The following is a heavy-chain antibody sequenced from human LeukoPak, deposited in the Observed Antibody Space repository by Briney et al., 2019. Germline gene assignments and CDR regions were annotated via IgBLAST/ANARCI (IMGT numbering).Heavy chain of an antibody. V-gene: IGHV3-23*01. CDR2: ISGSGGST. J-gene: IGHJ2*01. D-gene: IGHD3-22*01. Sequence: GGSLRLSCAASGFAFTTYAMNWVRQAPGKGLEWVSVISGSGGSTYYADSVKGRFTISRDNSKNTLYLEVNSLRAEDTAVYYCATAFYFDSSGPHWYFDLWGRGTLVTVSS. CDR3: ATAFYFDSSGPHWYFDL. CDR1: GFAFTTYA.